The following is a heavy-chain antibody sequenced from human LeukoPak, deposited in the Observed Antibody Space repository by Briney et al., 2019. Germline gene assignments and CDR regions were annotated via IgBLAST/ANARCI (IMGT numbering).Heavy chain of an antibody. Sequence: WASVKVSCKASGYTFTSYAMHWVRQAPGQRLEWMRWINAGNGNTKYSQKFQGRVTITRDTSASTAYMELSSLRTEDTAVFYCARGVTMVRGENDAFDIWGQGTMVTVSS. V-gene: IGHV1-3*01. CDR3: ARGVTMVRGENDAFDI. J-gene: IGHJ3*02. D-gene: IGHD3-10*01. CDR1: GYTFTSYA. CDR2: INAGNGNT.